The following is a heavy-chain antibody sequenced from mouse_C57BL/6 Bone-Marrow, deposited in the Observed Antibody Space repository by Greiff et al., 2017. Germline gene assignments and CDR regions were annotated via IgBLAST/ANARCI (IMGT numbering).Heavy chain of an antibody. D-gene: IGHD2-3*01. V-gene: IGHV1-53*01. CDR1: GYTFTSYW. CDR2: INPSNGGT. Sequence: QVQLQQPGTELVKPGASVKLSCKASGYTFTSYWMHWVKQRPGQGLEWIGNINPSNGGTNYNEKFKSKATLTVDKSSSTAYMQLSSLTSEDSAVYSCARIRNDRSPYWYFDVWGTGTTVTVSS. CDR3: ARIRNDRSPYWYFDV. J-gene: IGHJ1*03.